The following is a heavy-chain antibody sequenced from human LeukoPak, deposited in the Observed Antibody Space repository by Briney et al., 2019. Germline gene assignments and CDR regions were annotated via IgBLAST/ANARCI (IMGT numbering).Heavy chain of an antibody. Sequence: PGGSLRLSCVASGFTFSSYSMNWVRQAPGKGLEWVSSISSSSSYIYYADSVKGRFTISRDNAKNSLYLQMNSLRAEDTAVYYCAREPPRYSYGSYYFDYWGQGTLVTVSS. CDR3: AREPPRYSYGSYYFDY. D-gene: IGHD5-18*01. J-gene: IGHJ4*02. V-gene: IGHV3-21*01. CDR2: ISSSSSYI. CDR1: GFTFSSYS.